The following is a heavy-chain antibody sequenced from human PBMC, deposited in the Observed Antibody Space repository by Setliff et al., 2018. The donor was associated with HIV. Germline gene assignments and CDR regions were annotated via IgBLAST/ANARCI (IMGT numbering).Heavy chain of an antibody. D-gene: IGHD3-22*01. CDR1: GGSISSSSYY. Sequence: SETLSLTCTVSGGSISSSSYYWGWIRQPPGKGLEWIGSIYYSGSTYYNPSLKSRVTISVDTSKDQFSLKLSSVTAADTAVYYCARHVVVVITVPNWFDPWGQGTLVTVSS. CDR3: ARHVVVVITVPNWFDP. J-gene: IGHJ5*02. CDR2: IYYSGST. V-gene: IGHV4-39*01.